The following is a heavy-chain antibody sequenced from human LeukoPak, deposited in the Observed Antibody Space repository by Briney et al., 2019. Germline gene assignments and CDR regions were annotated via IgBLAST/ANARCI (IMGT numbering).Heavy chain of an antibody. D-gene: IGHD3-10*01. CDR1: GYTFTKYG. V-gene: IGHV1-18*01. J-gene: IGHJ4*02. Sequence: GTSVKVSCKASGYTFTKYGINWVRHVPGQGLEWMGWISANNGHTNYARNFQGRVTVTTDTSTSTAYMELRSLTSDDTAVYYCARDYRYYYGSGKYFPFDYWGQGTLVTVSS. CDR3: ARDYRYYYGSGKYFPFDY. CDR2: ISANNGHT.